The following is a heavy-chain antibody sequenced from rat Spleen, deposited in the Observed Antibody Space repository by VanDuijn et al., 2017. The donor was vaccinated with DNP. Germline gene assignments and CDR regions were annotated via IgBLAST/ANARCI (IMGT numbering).Heavy chain of an antibody. J-gene: IGHJ3*01. CDR3: SRGEDYYNWFAN. CDR2: INKDSSTM. CDR1: GFNLNDYW. V-gene: IGHV4-2*01. Sequence: EVKLVESGGGLVQPGRSLKLSCAASGFNLNDYWMGWVRQAPGKGLEWIGEINKDSSTMNYTPSLKYKFTISRDNAQNTLYLQMSSLKSEDTATYYCSRGEDYYNWFANWGQGTLVTVSS. D-gene: IGHD1-1*01.